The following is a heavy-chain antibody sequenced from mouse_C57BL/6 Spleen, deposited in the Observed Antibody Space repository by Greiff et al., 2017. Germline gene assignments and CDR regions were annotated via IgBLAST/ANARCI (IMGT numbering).Heavy chain of an antibody. CDR1: GFTFTDYY. J-gene: IGHJ2*01. CDR2: IRNKANGYTT. Sequence: EVKLVESGGGLVQPGGSLSLSCAASGFTFTDYYMSWVRQPPGKALEWLGFIRNKANGYTTEYSASVKGRFTISRDNSQSILYLNMKALGAEVSATYDCASWALSDFDYWGQGTTLTVSS. V-gene: IGHV7-3*01. CDR3: ASWALSDFDY.